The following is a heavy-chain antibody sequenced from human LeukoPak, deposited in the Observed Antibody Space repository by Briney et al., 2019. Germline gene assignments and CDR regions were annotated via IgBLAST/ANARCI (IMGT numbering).Heavy chain of an antibody. CDR3: AKRLPLRFDAFDV. V-gene: IGHV3-23*01. Sequence: GGSLRLSCAASGFTLSNFAMTWVRQAPGKGLEWVSSITDIGPNTYYASSVKGRVSISRDTSKNTLYLEMNSLRAEDSAIYYCAKRLPLRFDAFDVWGPGTMVTVSS. CDR2: ITDIGPNT. J-gene: IGHJ3*01. CDR1: GFTLSNFA. D-gene: IGHD3-3*01.